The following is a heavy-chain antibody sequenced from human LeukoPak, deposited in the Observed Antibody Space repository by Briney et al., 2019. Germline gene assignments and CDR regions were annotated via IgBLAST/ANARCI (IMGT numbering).Heavy chain of an antibody. CDR1: GGSISSSSYY. V-gene: IGHV4-39*07. Sequence: PSETLSLTCTVSGGSISSSSYYWGWIRQPPGKGLEWIGSIYHSGSTYYNPSLKSRVTISVDTSKNQFSLKLSSVTAADTAVYYCARIYDGDGEKDYWGQGTLVTVSS. CDR3: ARIYDGDGEKDY. CDR2: IYHSGST. D-gene: IGHD3-22*01. J-gene: IGHJ4*02.